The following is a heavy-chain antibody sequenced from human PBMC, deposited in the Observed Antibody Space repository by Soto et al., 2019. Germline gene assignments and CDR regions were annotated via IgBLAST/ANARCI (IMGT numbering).Heavy chain of an antibody. J-gene: IGHJ4*02. Sequence: GASVKVSCKASGGTFSSYTISWVRQAPGQGLEWMGRIIPILGIANYAQKFQGRVTITADKSTSTAYMELSSLRSEDTAVYYCARAPVDCSGGSCYFPPPAPFDYWGQGTLVTVS. CDR1: GGTFSSYT. CDR2: IIPILGIA. V-gene: IGHV1-69*02. D-gene: IGHD2-15*01. CDR3: ARAPVDCSGGSCYFPPPAPFDY.